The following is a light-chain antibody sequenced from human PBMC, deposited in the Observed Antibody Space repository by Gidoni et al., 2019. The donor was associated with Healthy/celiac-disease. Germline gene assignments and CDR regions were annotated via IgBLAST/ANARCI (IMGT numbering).Light chain of an antibody. CDR2: AAS. CDR3: QQSYSIAFT. Sequence: DIQMTQSPSYLSASVGDRVTITCRASQSISSYLNWYQQKPAKAPKVLIYAASSLQSGVPSRFSGSGSGTDFTLTISSLQPEDFATYYCQQSYSIAFTFGPGTKVDIK. V-gene: IGKV1-39*01. J-gene: IGKJ3*01. CDR1: QSISSY.